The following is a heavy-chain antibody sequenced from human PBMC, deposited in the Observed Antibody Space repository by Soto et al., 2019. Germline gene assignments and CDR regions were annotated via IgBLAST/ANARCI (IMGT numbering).Heavy chain of an antibody. Sequence: GASGKISCKTSGYTFTSYDIIWVRQATGQGLEWMGWMNPNSGNTGYAQKFQGRVTMTRNTSISTAYMELSSLRSEDTAVYYCARSSSSSSWYYYYYYGMDVWGQGTTVTVSS. CDR2: MNPNSGNT. V-gene: IGHV1-8*01. CDR3: ARSSSSSSWYYYYYYGMDV. J-gene: IGHJ6*02. CDR1: GYTFTSYD. D-gene: IGHD6-13*01.